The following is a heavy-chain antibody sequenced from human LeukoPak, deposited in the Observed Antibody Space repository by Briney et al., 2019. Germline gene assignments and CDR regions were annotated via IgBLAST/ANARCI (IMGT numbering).Heavy chain of an antibody. Sequence: SETLSLTCTVSGGSISSHYWSWIRQPPGKGLEWIGYIYYSGSTNYNPSLKSRVTISVDTSKNQFSLKLSSVTAADTAVYYCARAPMTYYYMDVWGKGTTVTVSS. V-gene: IGHV4-59*11. CDR3: ARAPMTYYYMDV. J-gene: IGHJ6*03. CDR2: IYYSGST. CDR1: GGSISSHY.